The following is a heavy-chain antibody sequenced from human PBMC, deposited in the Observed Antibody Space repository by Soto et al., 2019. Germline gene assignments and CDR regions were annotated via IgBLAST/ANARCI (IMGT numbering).Heavy chain of an antibody. CDR1: GFTFSNYA. CDR3: AKHPADPAAHPGY. D-gene: IGHD6-13*01. CDR2: ISGSGGST. Sequence: WGSLRLSCAASGFTFSNYAMSWVRQAPGKGLEWVSAISGSGGSTYYADSVKGRFTISRDNSKNTLYLQMNSLRAEDTAVYYCAKHPADPAAHPGYWGQGTLVTVSS. J-gene: IGHJ4*02. V-gene: IGHV3-23*01.